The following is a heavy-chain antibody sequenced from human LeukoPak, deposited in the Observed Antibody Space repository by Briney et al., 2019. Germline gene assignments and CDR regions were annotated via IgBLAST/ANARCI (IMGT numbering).Heavy chain of an antibody. D-gene: IGHD4-11*01. V-gene: IGHV4-61*02. Sequence: SQTLSLTCTVSGGSISSGSYYWSWIRQPAGKGLEWIGRIYTSGSTNYNPSLKSRVTISVDTSKNQFSLKLSSVTAADTAVYYCARAVTPNYYGMDVWGQGTTVTVPS. J-gene: IGHJ6*02. CDR3: ARAVTPNYYGMDV. CDR1: GGSISSGSYY. CDR2: IYTSGST.